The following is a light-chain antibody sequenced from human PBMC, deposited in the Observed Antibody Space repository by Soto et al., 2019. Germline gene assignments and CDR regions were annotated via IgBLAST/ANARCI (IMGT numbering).Light chain of an antibody. CDR3: QQYNYWPPLT. V-gene: IGKV3-15*01. CDR1: QSVSSY. Sequence: EIVMTQSPVTLSVSPGERATLSCRASQSVSSYLAWYQQKPGQAPRLLMYDASTRATGIPARFSGSGSGTEFTLTISSLQSEDFAVYYCQQYNYWPPLTFGQGTKVEIK. CDR2: DAS. J-gene: IGKJ1*01.